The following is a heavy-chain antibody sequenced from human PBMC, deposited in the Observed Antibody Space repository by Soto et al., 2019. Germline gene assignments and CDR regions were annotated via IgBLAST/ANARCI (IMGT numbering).Heavy chain of an antibody. Sequence: GGSLRLSCEASGFNFSNYAMSWVRQAPGKGLEWVSAIVGSGTNTYYAASVRGRFTISRDNSKNTVFLQVNRLRAEDTAVYYCSRDHYYDSRGYTQFDYWGQGTLVTVSS. CDR1: GFNFSNYA. CDR2: IVGSGTNT. J-gene: IGHJ4*02. V-gene: IGHV3-23*01. D-gene: IGHD3-22*01. CDR3: SRDHYYDSRGYTQFDY.